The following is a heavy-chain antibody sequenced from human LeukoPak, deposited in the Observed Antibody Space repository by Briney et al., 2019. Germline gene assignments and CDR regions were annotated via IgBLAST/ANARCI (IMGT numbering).Heavy chain of an antibody. J-gene: IGHJ5*01. CDR3: AKDRPNFHENSGHYYRRDGDS. CDR2: IWYDGSNK. V-gene: IGHV3-33*06. D-gene: IGHD3-22*01. CDR1: GFTFSSYG. Sequence: PGRSLRLSCAASGFTFSSYGMHWVRQAPGKGLEWVAVIWYDGSNKYYADSVKGRFTISRDNSKNVLYLRMNSLTAEDTAIYYCAKDRPNFHENSGHYYRRDGDSWGQGTLVTVSS.